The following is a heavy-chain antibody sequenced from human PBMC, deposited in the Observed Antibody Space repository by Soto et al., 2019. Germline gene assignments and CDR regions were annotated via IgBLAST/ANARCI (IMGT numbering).Heavy chain of an antibody. J-gene: IGHJ6*04. V-gene: IGHV3-66*01. Sequence: EVQLVESGGGLVQPGGSLRLSCAASGFTVSSKYMSWVRQAPGKGLEWVSLIQSGGPTYYADSVKGRFTISRDTSENTVHLQNDSLRAEDTGVYYCARDDVHCDGGRCYGVPLDVWGKGNTVTVSS. CDR1: GFTVSSKY. D-gene: IGHD2-15*01. CDR2: IQSGGPT. CDR3: ARDDVHCDGGRCYGVPLDV.